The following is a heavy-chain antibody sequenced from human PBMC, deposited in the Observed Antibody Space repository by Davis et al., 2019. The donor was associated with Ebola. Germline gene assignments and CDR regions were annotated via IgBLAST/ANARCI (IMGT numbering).Heavy chain of an antibody. Sequence: GESLKISCAASGFTFSSYGMHWVRQAPGKGLEWVAVIWYDGSNKYYADSVKGRFTISRDNSKNTLYLQMNSLRAEDTAVYYCARDFASSSIDYWGQGTLVTVSS. CDR3: ARDFASSSIDY. CDR2: IWYDGSNK. V-gene: IGHV3-33*01. CDR1: GFTFSSYG. J-gene: IGHJ4*02. D-gene: IGHD6-13*01.